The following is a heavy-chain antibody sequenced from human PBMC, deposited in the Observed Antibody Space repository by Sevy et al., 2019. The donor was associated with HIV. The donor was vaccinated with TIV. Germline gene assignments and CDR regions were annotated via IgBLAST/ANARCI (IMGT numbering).Heavy chain of an antibody. CDR3: ARKYDSSGYFDY. V-gene: IGHV3-23*01. CDR2: ISGSGGSGDKT. D-gene: IGHD3-22*01. Sequence: GGSLRLSCAASGFTFSNYAMNWVRQAPGKGLEWVSGISGSGGSGDKTNYADSVKGRFTISRDDSKNSLYLQLNSLRAEDTAISYCARKYDSSGYFDYWGQGTLVIVSS. CDR1: GFTFSNYA. J-gene: IGHJ4*02.